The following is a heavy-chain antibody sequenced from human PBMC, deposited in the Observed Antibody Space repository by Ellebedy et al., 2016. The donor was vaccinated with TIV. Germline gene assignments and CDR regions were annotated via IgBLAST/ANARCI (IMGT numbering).Heavy chain of an antibody. D-gene: IGHD2-15*01. CDR1: GFTFNSYA. J-gene: IGHJ4*02. V-gene: IGHV3-23*01. CDR2: ISGSGGST. CDR3: AKSPVVVVAATCLDY. Sequence: PGGSLRLSCAASGFTFNSYAMSWVRQAPGKGLEWVSAISGSGGSTHYADSVKGRFTISRDNSKNTLFLQVNSLRAENTAVYYCAKSPVVVVAATCLDYWGQGTLVTVSS.